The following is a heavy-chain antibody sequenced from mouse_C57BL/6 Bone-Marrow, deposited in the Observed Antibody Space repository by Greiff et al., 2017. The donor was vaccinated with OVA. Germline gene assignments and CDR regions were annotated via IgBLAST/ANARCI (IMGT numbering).Heavy chain of an antibody. V-gene: IGHV14-4*01. Sequence: VQLQQSGAELVRPGASVKLSCTASGFNIKDDYMHWVKQRPEQGLEWIGWIDPENGDTEYASKFQGKATITADTSSNTAYLQLSSLTSEDTAVYYGTTTGTSFAYWGQGTLVTVSA. D-gene: IGHD3-3*01. CDR1: GFNIKDDY. CDR2: IDPENGDT. CDR3: TTTGTSFAY. J-gene: IGHJ3*01.